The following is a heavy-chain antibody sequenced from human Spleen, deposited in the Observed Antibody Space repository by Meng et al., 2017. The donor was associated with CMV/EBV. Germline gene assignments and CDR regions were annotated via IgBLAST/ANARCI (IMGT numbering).Heavy chain of an antibody. V-gene: IGHV3-52*01. D-gene: IGHD2/OR15-2a*01. CDR1: GFTFSSSW. CDR3: ATLSGVPDY. Sequence: GESLKISCAASGFTFSSSWMHWVCQAPEKGLEWVADIKCDGSEKYYVDSVKGRLTISRDNAKKSAYLQMNSLRVEDTAVYYCATLSGVPDYWGQGTLVTVSS. J-gene: IGHJ4*02. CDR2: IKCDGSEK.